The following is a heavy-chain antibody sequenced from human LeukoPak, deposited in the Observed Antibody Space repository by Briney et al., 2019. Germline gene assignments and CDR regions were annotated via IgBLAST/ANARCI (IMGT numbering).Heavy chain of an antibody. D-gene: IGHD5-24*01. V-gene: IGHV1-18*01. CDR1: GYTFTRYG. J-gene: IGHJ4*02. CDR3: ARGGGYNDY. Sequence: ASVKVSCKASGYTFTRYGVSWVRQAPGQGLEWMGWISVYTGNTNYAQKLQDRVTMTTDTSAAYMELRSLTSDDTAVYYCARGGGYNDYWGQGTLVTVSS. CDR2: ISVYTGNT.